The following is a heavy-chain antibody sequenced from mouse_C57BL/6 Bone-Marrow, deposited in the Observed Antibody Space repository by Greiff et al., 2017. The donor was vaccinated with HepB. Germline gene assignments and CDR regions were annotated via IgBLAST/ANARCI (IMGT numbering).Heavy chain of an antibody. V-gene: IGHV1-22*01. CDR3: ARIIYYYGSSYD. CDR2: INPNNGGT. J-gene: IGHJ2*01. CDR1: GYTFTDYN. Sequence: EVQLQQSGPELVKPGASVKMSCKASGYTFTDYNMHWVKQSHGKSLEWIGYINPNNGGTSYNQKFKGKATLTVNKSSSTAYMELRSLTSEDSAVYYCARIIYYYGSSYDWGQGTTLTVTS. D-gene: IGHD1-1*01.